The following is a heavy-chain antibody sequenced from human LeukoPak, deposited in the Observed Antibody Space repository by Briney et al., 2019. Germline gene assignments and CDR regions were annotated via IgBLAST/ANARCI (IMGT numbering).Heavy chain of an antibody. CDR2: IIPILGIA. CDR1: GGTFSSYA. Sequence: PVKVSCKASGGTFSSYAISWVRQAPGQGLEWMGRIIPILGIANYAQKFQGRVTITADKSTSTAYMELSSLRSEDTAVYYCARGYYYDSSGYPTWGQGTLVTVSS. J-gene: IGHJ4*02. CDR3: ARGYYYDSSGYPT. V-gene: IGHV1-69*04. D-gene: IGHD3-22*01.